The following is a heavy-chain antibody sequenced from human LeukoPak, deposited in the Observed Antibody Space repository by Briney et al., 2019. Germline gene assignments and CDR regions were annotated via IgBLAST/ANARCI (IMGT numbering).Heavy chain of an antibody. CDR3: ARHFWSGYYVWLPNWFDH. D-gene: IGHD3-3*02. V-gene: IGHV4-34*01. CDR2: INHSGST. J-gene: IGHJ5*02. Sequence: PSETLSLTCAVYGGSFSGYYWSWLRQPPGKGLEWIGEINHSGSTNYNPSLTSRVTISVDTSKNQFSLKLSSVTAADTAVYYCARHFWSGYYVWLPNWFDHWGQGTLVTVSS. CDR1: GGSFSGYY.